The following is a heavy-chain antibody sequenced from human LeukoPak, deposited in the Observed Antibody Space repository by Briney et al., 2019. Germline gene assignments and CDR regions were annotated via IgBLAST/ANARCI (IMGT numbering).Heavy chain of an antibody. J-gene: IGHJ5*02. D-gene: IGHD6-19*01. CDR3: AREQRLVSIAVAGTWNWFDP. Sequence: SETLSLTCTVSGGSISSYYWSWIRQPAGKGLEWIGRIYTSGSTNYNPSLKSRVTMSVDTSKNQFSLKLSSVTAADTAVYYCAREQRLVSIAVAGTWNWFDPWGQGTLVTVSS. CDR2: IYTSGST. V-gene: IGHV4-4*07. CDR1: GGSISSYY.